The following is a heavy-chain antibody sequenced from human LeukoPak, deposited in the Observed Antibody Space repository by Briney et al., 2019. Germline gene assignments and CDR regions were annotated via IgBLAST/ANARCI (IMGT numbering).Heavy chain of an antibody. CDR2: IRYDGINK. CDR1: GFTFSSYG. Sequence: GGSLRLSYAASGFTFSSYGMPWVRQAPGEGLEWAALIRYDGINKYYADSVRGRFTISRDDSKNTLYLQMNSLRAEDTAAYYCAKDFRRAAAGDFHWFDPWGQGTLVTVSS. D-gene: IGHD6-13*01. CDR3: AKDFRRAAAGDFHWFDP. J-gene: IGHJ5*02. V-gene: IGHV3-30*02.